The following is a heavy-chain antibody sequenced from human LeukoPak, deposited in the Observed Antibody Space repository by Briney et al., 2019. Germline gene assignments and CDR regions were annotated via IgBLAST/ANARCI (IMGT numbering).Heavy chain of an antibody. CDR3: ARGSPLIVGAMISDY. V-gene: IGHV1-18*01. CDR1: GYTYTSYG. Sequence: ASVKVSCKASGYTYTSYGISWVRQAPGQGLEWMGLISAYNGNTIYAQQLEGRVTMTTDTSTSTAYMELRSLRSDDTAVYYCARGSPLIVGAMISDYWGQGTLVTVSS. D-gene: IGHD1-26*01. J-gene: IGHJ4*02. CDR2: ISAYNGNT.